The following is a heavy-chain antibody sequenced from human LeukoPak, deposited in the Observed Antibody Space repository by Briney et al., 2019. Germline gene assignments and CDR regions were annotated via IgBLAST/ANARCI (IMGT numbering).Heavy chain of an antibody. V-gene: IGHV1-46*01. D-gene: IGHD6-13*01. J-gene: IGHJ4*02. CDR2: INPSGGT. CDR1: GYTFSIYY. Sequence: ASVKVSCKASGYTFSIYYMHWVRQAPGQGLEWMGIINPSGGTSYAQKLQGRITMTRDTSTSTMYMELSSLRSEDTAVYYCAREGVAGTGLDYWGQGTLVTVSS. CDR3: AREGVAGTGLDY.